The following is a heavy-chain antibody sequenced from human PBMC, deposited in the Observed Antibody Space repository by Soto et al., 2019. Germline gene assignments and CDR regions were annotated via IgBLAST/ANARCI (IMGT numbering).Heavy chain of an antibody. V-gene: IGHV4-39*01. Sequence: QLQLQESGPGLVKPSETLSLTCTVSGGSISSSSYYWGWIRQPPGKGLEWIGSIYYSGSTYSTPSLKSRVTISVDTAKDQFSRKLSSVTAADTAVYYWARLGNMYWFDPWGQGTLVTVSS. D-gene: IGHD3-10*02. CDR2: IYYSGST. J-gene: IGHJ5*02. CDR1: GGSISSSSYY. CDR3: ARLGNMYWFDP.